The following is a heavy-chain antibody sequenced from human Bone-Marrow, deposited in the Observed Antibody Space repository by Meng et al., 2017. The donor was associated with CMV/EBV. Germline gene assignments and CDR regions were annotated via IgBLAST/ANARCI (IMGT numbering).Heavy chain of an antibody. V-gene: IGHV3-33*06. CDR2: IWYDGSNK. CDR1: GFTFSSYG. J-gene: IGHJ4*02. Sequence: GGSLRLSCAASGFTFSSYGMHWVRQAPGKGLEWVAVIWYDGSNKYYADSVKGRFTISRDNSKNTLYLQMNSLRAEDTAVYYCAKDLGLLLRVFDYWGQGHLVNVSS. D-gene: IGHD3-16*01. CDR3: AKDLGLLLRVFDY.